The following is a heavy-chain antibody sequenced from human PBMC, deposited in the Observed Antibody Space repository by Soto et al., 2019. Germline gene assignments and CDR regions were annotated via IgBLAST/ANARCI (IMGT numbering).Heavy chain of an antibody. J-gene: IGHJ4*02. CDR1: GLNFNNHG. CDR3: VSTGPD. V-gene: IGHV3-30*03. CDR2: ISYDGTNT. Sequence: QVRLEEAGGGVVQPGRSLRLSCAASGLNFNNHGMHWVRQAPGKGLEWVALISYDGTNTKYADSVKGRFTSSRDNSKNTLFLQMNSLRPDDTAVYYCVSTGPDWGQGTLVIVSS. D-gene: IGHD3-10*01.